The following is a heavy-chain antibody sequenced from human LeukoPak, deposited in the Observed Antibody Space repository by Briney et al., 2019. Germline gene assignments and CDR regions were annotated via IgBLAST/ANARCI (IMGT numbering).Heavy chain of an antibody. J-gene: IGHJ4*02. Sequence: ASVKVSCKASGGTFSSYAISWVRQGPGQGLEWMGRIIPIFGTANYPQKFQGRVTITTDESTSTADMALSCLRSEGTVGYYCGGVTSSTDYWGQGTLVTVSS. D-gene: IGHD1-1*01. CDR3: GGVTSSTDY. V-gene: IGHV1-69*05. CDR2: IIPIFGTA. CDR1: GGTFSSYA.